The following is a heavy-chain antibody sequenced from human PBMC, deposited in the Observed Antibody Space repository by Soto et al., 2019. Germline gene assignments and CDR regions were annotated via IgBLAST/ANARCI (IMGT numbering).Heavy chain of an antibody. Sequence: GGSLRLSCAASGFTFSSYAMHWVRQAPGKGLEWVAVISYDGSNKYYADSVKGRFTISRDNSKNTLYLQMNSLRAEDTAVYYCARDLDCSGGSCSPYYYYGMDVWGQGTTVTVSS. CDR3: ARDLDCSGGSCSPYYYYGMDV. CDR2: ISYDGSNK. D-gene: IGHD2-15*01. V-gene: IGHV3-30-3*01. CDR1: GFTFSSYA. J-gene: IGHJ6*02.